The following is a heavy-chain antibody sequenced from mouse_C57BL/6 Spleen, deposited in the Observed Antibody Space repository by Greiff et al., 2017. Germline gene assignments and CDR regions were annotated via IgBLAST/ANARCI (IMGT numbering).Heavy chain of an antibody. Sequence: QVQLQQPGAELVKPGASVKMSCKASGYTFTSYWITWVKQRPGQGLEWIGDIYPGSGSTNYNEKFKSKATLTVDTSSSTAYMQLSSLTSEDSAVYYCAGGPQQVGYYVYWGQGTTLTVSS. V-gene: IGHV1-55*01. J-gene: IGHJ2*01. CDR2: IYPGSGST. D-gene: IGHD2-3*01. CDR3: AGGPQQVGYYVY. CDR1: GYTFTSYW.